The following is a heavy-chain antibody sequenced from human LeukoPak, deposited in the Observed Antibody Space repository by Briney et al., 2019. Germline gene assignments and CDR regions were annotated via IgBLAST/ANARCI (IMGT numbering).Heavy chain of an antibody. Sequence: GESLKISCKGSGYNFSNYWIGWVRQMPGDGLRWMGIIFPLDSDTRYSPSFQGQVTISADKSINTAYLQWSSLKASDTAMYYCATLNSGPVDYWGQGTLVTVSS. J-gene: IGHJ4*02. CDR1: GYNFSNYW. D-gene: IGHD1-26*01. V-gene: IGHV5-51*01. CDR3: ATLNSGPVDY. CDR2: IFPLDSDT.